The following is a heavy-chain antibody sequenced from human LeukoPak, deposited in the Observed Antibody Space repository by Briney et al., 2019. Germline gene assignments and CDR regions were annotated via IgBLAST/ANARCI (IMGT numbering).Heavy chain of an antibody. CDR3: ARDQGVLLWFGEKGNWFDP. D-gene: IGHD3-10*01. Sequence: GGSLRLSCAASGFTFSSYWMHWVRHAPGKGLVWVSRINTDGGTTDYADSVKGRFTISRDNAKNSLYLQMNSLRAEDTALYYCARDQGVLLWFGEKGNWFDPWGQGTLVTVSS. CDR2: INTDGGTT. V-gene: IGHV3-74*01. J-gene: IGHJ5*02. CDR1: GFTFSSYW.